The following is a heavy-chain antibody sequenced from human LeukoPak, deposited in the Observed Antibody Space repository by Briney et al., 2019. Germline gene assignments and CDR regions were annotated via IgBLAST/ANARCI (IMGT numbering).Heavy chain of an antibody. V-gene: IGHV3-23*01. J-gene: IGHJ4*02. D-gene: IGHD3-3*01. CDR2: ISGSGGST. CDR1: GFTVRSNA. CDR3: ARDPEWLLYRYLYY. Sequence: GGALRLSCAASGFTVRSNALLWVRQAPGKGLEWVSAISGSGGSTYYADSVKGRFTISRGNAKNTLYLQMKSVNYGDTAVFYCARDPEWLLYRYLYYWGQGALVT.